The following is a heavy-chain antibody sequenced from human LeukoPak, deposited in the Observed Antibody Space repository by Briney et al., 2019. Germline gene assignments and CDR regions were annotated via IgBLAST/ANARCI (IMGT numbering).Heavy chain of an antibody. J-gene: IGHJ4*02. CDR3: AREERWLQLSYFDY. V-gene: IGHV3-21*01. CDR2: ISSSSSYI. CDR1: GFTFSSYS. Sequence: PGGSLRLSCAASGFTFSSYSMNWVRQAPGKGLEWVSSISSSSSYIYHADSVKGRFTISRDNAKNSLYLQMNSLRAEDTAVYYCAREERWLQLSYFDYWGQGTLVTVSS. D-gene: IGHD5-24*01.